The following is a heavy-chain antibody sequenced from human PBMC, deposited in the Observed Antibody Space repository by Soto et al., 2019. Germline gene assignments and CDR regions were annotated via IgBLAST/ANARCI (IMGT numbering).Heavy chain of an antibody. CDR3: VREVGVTPGWFDP. CDR1: GFFFSGYW. CDR2: INGDGSST. D-gene: IGHD1-26*01. Sequence: GGSLRLCCAASGFFFSGYWMHWVRQAPGKGLMWVSRINGDGSSTSYADSVKGRFTTSRDNAKNTLYLQMNSLRAEDTAVYYCVREVGVTPGWFDPWGQGILVTVSS. V-gene: IGHV3-74*01. J-gene: IGHJ5*02.